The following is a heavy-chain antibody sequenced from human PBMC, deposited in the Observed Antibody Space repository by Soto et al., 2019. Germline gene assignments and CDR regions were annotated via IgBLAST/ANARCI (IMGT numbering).Heavy chain of an antibody. CDR2: ISSSSSSI. CDR1: GFTFNTYS. D-gene: IGHD5-12*01. CDR3: ARVMSISWYFDL. Sequence: GGSLRLSCAAAGFTFNTYSMNWVRQAPGKGLEWLSYISSSSSSIYYADSVKGRFTISRDNAKNSLYLQMNSLRAEDTAKYYCARVMSISWYFDLWGRGTLVTVSS. V-gene: IGHV3-48*01. J-gene: IGHJ2*01.